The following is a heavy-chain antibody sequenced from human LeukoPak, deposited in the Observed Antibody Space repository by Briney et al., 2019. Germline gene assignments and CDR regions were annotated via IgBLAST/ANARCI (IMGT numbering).Heavy chain of an antibody. J-gene: IGHJ3*02. CDR2: IYCSGST. D-gene: IGHD4-17*01. CDR3: ARLTLGDYRGAFDI. Sequence: PSETLSLTCTVSGGSISSSSYYWGWIRQPPGKGLEWIGSIYCSGSTYYNPSLKSRVTISVDTSKNQFSLKLSSVTAADTAVYYCARLTLGDYRGAFDIWGQGTMVTVSS. V-gene: IGHV4-39*01. CDR1: GGSISSSSYY.